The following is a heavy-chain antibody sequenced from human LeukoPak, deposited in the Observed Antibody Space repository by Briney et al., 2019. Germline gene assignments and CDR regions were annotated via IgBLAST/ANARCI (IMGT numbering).Heavy chain of an antibody. D-gene: IGHD3-10*01. CDR2: ISASGGST. Sequence: GGSLRLSCAASGFTFSSYARSWVRQAPGKGLEWVSAISASGGSTYYADSVKGRFTISRGNSKNTLYLQMNSLRAEDTAVYYCAKVIWFGELFFDYWGQGTLVTVSS. CDR3: AKVIWFGELFFDY. J-gene: IGHJ4*02. V-gene: IGHV3-23*01. CDR1: GFTFSSYA.